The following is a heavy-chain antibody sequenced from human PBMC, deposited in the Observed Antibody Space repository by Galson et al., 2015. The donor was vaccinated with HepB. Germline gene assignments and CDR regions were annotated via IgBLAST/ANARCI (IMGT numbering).Heavy chain of an antibody. CDR3: ARQQLDYGMDV. CDR1: GGSISSYY. Sequence: ETLSLTCTVSGGSISSYYWSWIRQPPGKGLEWIGYIYYSGSTNYNPSLKSRVTISVDTSKNQFSLKLSSVTAADTAVYYCARQQLDYGMDVWGQGTTVTVSS. CDR2: IYYSGST. D-gene: IGHD6-13*01. V-gene: IGHV4-59*01. J-gene: IGHJ6*02.